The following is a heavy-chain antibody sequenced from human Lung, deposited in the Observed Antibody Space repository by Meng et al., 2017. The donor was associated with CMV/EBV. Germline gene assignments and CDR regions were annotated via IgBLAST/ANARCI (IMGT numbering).Heavy chain of an antibody. CDR1: GGSISSGGYY. J-gene: IGHJ5*02. CDR3: ARGIPPYDIVVVPAAMRAWFDP. V-gene: IGHV4-31*03. Sequence: LRLSCTVSGGSISSGGYYWSWNRQHPGKGLVWLVYIYYSGSTYYNPSLRSRVNISVDTSKNQFSLKLSSVTAADTAVYYCARGIPPYDIVVVPAAMRAWFDPWGQGTXVTVSS. CDR2: IYYSGST. D-gene: IGHD2-2*01.